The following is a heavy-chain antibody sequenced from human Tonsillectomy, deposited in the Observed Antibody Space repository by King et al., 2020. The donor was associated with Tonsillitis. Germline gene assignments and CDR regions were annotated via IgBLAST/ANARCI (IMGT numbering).Heavy chain of an antibody. CDR3: ARVDYGPRQKTYYFDY. CDR2: ISSSSSYT. CDR1: GFTFSDYY. V-gene: IGHV3-11*06. J-gene: IGHJ4*02. D-gene: IGHD4/OR15-4a*01. Sequence: QVQLVESGGGLVKPGGSLRLSCAASGFTFSDYYMSWIRQAPGKGLEWVSYISSSSSYTNYSDSVKGRFTVSRDNAKNSLYLQMNSLRAEDTAVYYCARVDYGPRQKTYYFDYWGQGTLVTVSS.